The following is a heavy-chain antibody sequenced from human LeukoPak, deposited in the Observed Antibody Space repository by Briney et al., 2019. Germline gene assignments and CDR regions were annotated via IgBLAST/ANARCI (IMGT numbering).Heavy chain of an antibody. CDR3: ARRSEFGVLYYMDI. V-gene: IGHV3-48*01. D-gene: IGHD3-16*01. Sequence: GGSLRLSCVVSGFTFSSYSMNWVRQAPGKGLKWVSYISGSSGTIYYADSVKGRFTISRDNAKNSLYLQMNSLRAEDTAVYYCARRSEFGVLYYMDIWGKGTTVTVSS. J-gene: IGHJ6*03. CDR2: ISGSSGTI. CDR1: GFTFSSYS.